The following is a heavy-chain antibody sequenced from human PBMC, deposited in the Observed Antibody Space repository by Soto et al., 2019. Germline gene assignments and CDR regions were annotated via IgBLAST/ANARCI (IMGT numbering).Heavy chain of an antibody. CDR1: GGTISSYY. V-gene: IGHV4-59*01. CDR3: ARGYCSSTSCYIWDNWFDP. J-gene: IGHJ5*02. Sequence: SVTLCLPCTVSGGTISSYYWSWIRKTPGKELKWIGYIYYSGRTNYNPSLKSRVTISVDTSKNQFSLKLSSVTAADTAVYYCARGYCSSTSCYIWDNWFDPWGQGTLVTVSS. D-gene: IGHD2-2*02. CDR2: IYYSGRT.